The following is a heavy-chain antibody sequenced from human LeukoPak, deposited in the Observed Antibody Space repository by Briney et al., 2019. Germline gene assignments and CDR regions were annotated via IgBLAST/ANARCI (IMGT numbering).Heavy chain of an antibody. CDR1: GYSFTSYG. CDR3: ARDGRAVAHPDIVGTIPYFDY. Sequence: ASVKLSCKSSGYSFTSYGISWVRQAPGQGLEWMGWISAYNGNTNYYKTLQGRVTMTTDTSTSTDYMELRSLRSDHTAVYYCARDGRAVAHPDIVGTIPYFDYWGEGALVTVSS. J-gene: IGHJ4*02. D-gene: IGHD5-12*01. CDR2: ISAYNGNT. V-gene: IGHV1-18*01.